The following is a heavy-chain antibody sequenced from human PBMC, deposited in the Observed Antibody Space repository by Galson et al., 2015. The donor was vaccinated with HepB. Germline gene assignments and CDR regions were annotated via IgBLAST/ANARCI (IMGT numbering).Heavy chain of an antibody. Sequence: TLSLTCTVSGGSISSGDYYWSWIRQPPGKGLEWIGYIYYSGSTYYNPSLKSRVTISVDTSKNQFSLKLSSVTAADTAVYYCASEYYDFWSGDGYGMDVWGQGTTVTVSS. CDR3: ASEYYDFWSGDGYGMDV. V-gene: IGHV4-30-4*01. D-gene: IGHD3-3*01. CDR1: GGSISSGDYY. CDR2: IYYSGST. J-gene: IGHJ6*02.